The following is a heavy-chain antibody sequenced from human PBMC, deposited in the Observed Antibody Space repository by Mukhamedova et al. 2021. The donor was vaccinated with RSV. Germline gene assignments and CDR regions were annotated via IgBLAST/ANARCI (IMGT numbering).Heavy chain of an antibody. CDR2: IYHSGST. J-gene: IGHJ4*02. Sequence: EWIGSIYHSGSTYYNPSLKSRVTISVDTPMNQFSLKLNSVTAADTAVYYCARGRGTTGTTDYWGQGTLATVSS. CDR3: ARGRGTTGTTDY. V-gene: IGHV4-38-2*02. D-gene: IGHD1-1*01.